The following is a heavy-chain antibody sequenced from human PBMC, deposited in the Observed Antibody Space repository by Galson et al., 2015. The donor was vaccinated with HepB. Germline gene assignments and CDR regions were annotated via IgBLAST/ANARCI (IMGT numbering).Heavy chain of an antibody. CDR3: AREAMAEAEGGFDY. CDR2: ISTHNGNT. Sequence: SVKVSCKASGYTFTSYGISWVRQAPGQGLEWMGWISTHNGNTNYAQKLQGRVTMTTDTSTNTAYMELRSLRSDDTAVYYCAREAMAEAEGGFDYWGQGPRVTGAS. J-gene: IGHJ4*02. V-gene: IGHV1-18*01. CDR1: GYTFTSYG. D-gene: IGHD5-18*01.